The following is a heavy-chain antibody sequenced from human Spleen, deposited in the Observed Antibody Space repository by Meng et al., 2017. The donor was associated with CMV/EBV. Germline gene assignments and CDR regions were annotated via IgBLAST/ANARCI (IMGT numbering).Heavy chain of an antibody. CDR1: SSGDYY. CDR3: ARTPAYCGGDCYSGGWFDP. D-gene: IGHD2-21*01. Sequence: SSGDYYWRWFRQPPWKGLEWIGYIYYSGSTYYNPSLKSRVTISVDTSKNQFSLKLSSVTAADTAVYYCARTPAYCGGDCYSGGWFDPWGQGTLVTVSS. J-gene: IGHJ5*02. V-gene: IGHV4-30-4*08. CDR2: IYYSGST.